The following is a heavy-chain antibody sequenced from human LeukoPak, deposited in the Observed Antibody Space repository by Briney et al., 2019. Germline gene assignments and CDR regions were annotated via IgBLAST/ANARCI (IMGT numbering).Heavy chain of an antibody. CDR2: IYYSGKA. D-gene: IGHD6-13*01. V-gene: IGHV4-39*01. Sequence: PAETLSLTCTVSRGSISSSSYNSGWLRQPPGKGVEWFGSIYYSGKAYYNPSLKTPVTISAYTSKNQFSLKPRSVTAADTAVYYCARHVPGEYSSRFNWFDPRGEGTLGTVSS. CDR1: RGSISSSSYN. J-gene: IGHJ5*02. CDR3: ARHVPGEYSSRFNWFDP.